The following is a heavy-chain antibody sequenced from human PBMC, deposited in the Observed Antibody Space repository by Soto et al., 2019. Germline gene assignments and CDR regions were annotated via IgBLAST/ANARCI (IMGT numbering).Heavy chain of an antibody. CDR1: GFSLTTYGEG. CDR3: AHRLGTGSYDF. CDR2: IYWDDNK. Sequence: QISLKESGPTVVKPTQTLTLTCTFSGFSLTTYGEGVAWIRQPPGKALEWLALIYWDDNKRYSPSLRTRLTITKDTSKNQVVVTMTDTDPEDTGTSFCAHRLGTGSYDFWGQGFLVTVSS. J-gene: IGHJ4*02. V-gene: IGHV2-5*02. D-gene: IGHD3-10*01.